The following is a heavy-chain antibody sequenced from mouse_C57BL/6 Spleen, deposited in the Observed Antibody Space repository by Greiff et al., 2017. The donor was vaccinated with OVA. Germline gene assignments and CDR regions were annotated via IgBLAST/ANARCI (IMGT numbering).Heavy chain of an antibody. V-gene: IGHV1-69*01. J-gene: IGHJ4*01. CDR3: ARRGSMGYAMDY. D-gene: IGHD2-10*02. CDR1: GYTFTSYW. CDR2: IDPSDSYT. Sequence: QVQLQQPGAELVMPGASVKLSCKASGYTFTSYWMHWVKQRPGQGLEWIGEIDPSDSYTNYNQKFKGKSTLTVDKSSSTAYMQLSSLTSEDSAVYYCARRGSMGYAMDYWGQGTSVTVSS.